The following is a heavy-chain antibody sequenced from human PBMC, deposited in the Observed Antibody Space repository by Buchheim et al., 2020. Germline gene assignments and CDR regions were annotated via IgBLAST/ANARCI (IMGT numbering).Heavy chain of an antibody. J-gene: IGHJ4*02. V-gene: IGHV3-30-3*01. CDR2: ISYDGSNK. CDR3: ARDLFGYYYDSSGYYPGDY. CDR1: GFTFSSYA. D-gene: IGHD3-22*01. Sequence: QVQLVESGGGVVQPGRSLRLSCADSGFTFSSYAMHWVRQAPGKGLEWVAVISYDGSNKYYADSVKGRFTISRANSKKTTYLQMNSLRAEDTAVYYCARDLFGYYYDSSGYYPGDYWGQGTL.